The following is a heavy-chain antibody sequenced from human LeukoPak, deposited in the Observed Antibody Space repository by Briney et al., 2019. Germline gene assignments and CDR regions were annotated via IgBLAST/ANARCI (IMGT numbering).Heavy chain of an antibody. V-gene: IGHV4-4*07. Sequence: SETLSLTCTVSGGSISSYYWSWIRQPAGKGLEWIGRIYTSGSTNYNPSLKSRVTMSVDTSKNQFSLKLSSVTAADTAVYYCAGCESTSCYSTYWGQGTLVTVSS. CDR1: GGSISSYY. D-gene: IGHD2-2*01. CDR3: AGCESTSCYSTY. CDR2: IYTSGST. J-gene: IGHJ4*02.